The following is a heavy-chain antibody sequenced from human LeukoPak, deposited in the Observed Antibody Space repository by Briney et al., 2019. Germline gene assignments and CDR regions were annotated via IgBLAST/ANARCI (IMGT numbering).Heavy chain of an antibody. CDR3: AKGVVTDY. J-gene: IGHJ4*02. CDR2: IKSKTDGGTT. V-gene: IGHV3-15*01. CDR1: GFTFSNTW. Sequence: GGSLRLSCAASGFTFSNTWMSWVRQAPGKGLEWVGRIKSKTDGGTTDYAAPVKGRFSILRDDSKNTLYLQMNSLRAEDTAVYYCAKGVVTDYWGQGTLVTVFS. D-gene: IGHD3-22*01.